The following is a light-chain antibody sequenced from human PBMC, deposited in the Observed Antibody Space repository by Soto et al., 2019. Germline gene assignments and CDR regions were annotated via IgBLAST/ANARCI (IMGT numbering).Light chain of an antibody. J-gene: IGKJ4*01. CDR3: QHYNKSTLT. V-gene: IGKV3-15*01. CDR1: QSVSSN. Sequence: EIVMTQSPATLSVSPGERATLSCRASQSVSSNLAWYQQKPGQAPRLLIYGASTRATGIPARFSGSGSGTEVTVTLSSLHYEYFAVYYRQHYNKSTLTFGVGTKVEIK. CDR2: GAS.